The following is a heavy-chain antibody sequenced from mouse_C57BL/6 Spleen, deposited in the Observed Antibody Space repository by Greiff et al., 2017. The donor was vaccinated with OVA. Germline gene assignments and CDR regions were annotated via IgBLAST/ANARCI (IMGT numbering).Heavy chain of an antibody. CDR1: GFTFSNYW. CDR2: IRLKSDNYAT. J-gene: IGHJ2*01. D-gene: IGHD2-3*01. Sequence: EEKLMESGGGLVQPGGSMKLSCVASGFTFSNYWMNWVRQSPEKGLEWVAQIRLKSDNYATHYAESVKGRFTISRDDSKSSVYLQMNNLRAEDTGIYYCTGTYDYFDYWGQGTTLTVSS. V-gene: IGHV6-3*01. CDR3: TGTYDYFDY.